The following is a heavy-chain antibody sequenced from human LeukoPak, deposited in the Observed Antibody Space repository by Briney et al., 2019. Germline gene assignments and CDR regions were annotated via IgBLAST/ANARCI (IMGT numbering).Heavy chain of an antibody. Sequence: SETLSLTCAVYGGSFSGYYWSWIRQPPGKGLEWIGEINHSGSTNYNPSLKSRVTISVDTSKNQFSLKLSSVTAADTAVYYCARGVNWGSPPWYYYGMDVWGQGTTVTVSS. CDR2: INHSGST. J-gene: IGHJ6*02. V-gene: IGHV4-34*01. CDR3: ARGVNWGSPPWYYYGMDV. D-gene: IGHD7-27*01. CDR1: GGSFSGYY.